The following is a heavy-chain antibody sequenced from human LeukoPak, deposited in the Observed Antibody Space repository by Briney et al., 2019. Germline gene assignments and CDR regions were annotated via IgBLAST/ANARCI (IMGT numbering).Heavy chain of an antibody. CDR3: ARGIIVGTTQGSDY. D-gene: IGHD1-26*01. CDR2: ISSSSSYI. Sequence: PGGSLRLSCAASGFTFSNYAMNWVRQAPGKGLEWVSSISSSSSYIYYADSAKGRFTISRDNAKNSLYLQMNSLRAEDTAVYYCARGIIVGTTQGSDYWGQGTLVTVSS. V-gene: IGHV3-21*01. CDR1: GFTFSNYA. J-gene: IGHJ4*02.